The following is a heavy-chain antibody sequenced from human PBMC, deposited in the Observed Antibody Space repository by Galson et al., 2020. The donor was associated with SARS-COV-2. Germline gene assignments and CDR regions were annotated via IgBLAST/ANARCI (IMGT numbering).Heavy chain of an antibody. D-gene: IGHD3-22*01. V-gene: IGHV3-74*01. Sequence: GESLKISCAASGFTFSSYWMHWVRQAPGKGLLWVSRINSVGSGTSYADSVRGRFTISRDNAKNTLYLQMSSLRAEDTAVYYCARLYYYDSSGYYGAFDIWGQGTMVTVSS. CDR1: GFTFSSYW. CDR2: INSVGSGT. CDR3: ARLYYYDSSGYYGAFDI. J-gene: IGHJ3*02.